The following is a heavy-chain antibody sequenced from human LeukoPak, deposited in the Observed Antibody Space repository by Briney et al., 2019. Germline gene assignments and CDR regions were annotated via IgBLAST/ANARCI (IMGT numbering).Heavy chain of an antibody. V-gene: IGHV4-38-2*02. CDR3: ARKRGYYFDY. CDR2: IYHSGST. D-gene: IGHD3-16*01. CDR1: GYFISSGYY. J-gene: IGHJ4*02. Sequence: PSETLSLTCTVSGYFISSGYYWGWIRQPPGKGLEWIGSIYHSGSTNYNPSLKSRVAISVDTSKNQFSLKLSSVTAADTAVFYCARKRGYYFDYWGQGTLVTVSS.